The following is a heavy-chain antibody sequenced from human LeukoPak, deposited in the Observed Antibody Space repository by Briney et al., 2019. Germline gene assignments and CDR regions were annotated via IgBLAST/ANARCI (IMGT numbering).Heavy chain of an antibody. V-gene: IGHV1-18*04. D-gene: IGHD6-19*01. CDR3: ARDEQWLVPITRPVYGLHV. Sequence: GASVKLSCAASGYTFTAYYIDWLRQAPGQGLEWMGWINPNSGSTNYAQKLQGRVTMTTDTPTSTAYMELRSLRSDDTAVYYCARDEQWLVPITRPVYGLHVWAKGTTVTVSS. CDR2: INPNSGST. J-gene: IGHJ6*04. CDR1: GYTFTAYY.